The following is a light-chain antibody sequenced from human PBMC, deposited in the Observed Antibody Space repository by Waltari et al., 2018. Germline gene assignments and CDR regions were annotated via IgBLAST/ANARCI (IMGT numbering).Light chain of an antibody. Sequence: DSRLTQSPSTLSASVGDRVTITCRASLSLDTWLAWYQQKPGKAPNLLIYKASSLYTGVPSRFSGSGSGTEFTLTISSLQPDDVASYYCQQYNSYPWTFGQGTKVQI. J-gene: IGKJ1*01. CDR3: QQYNSYPWT. CDR1: LSLDTW. V-gene: IGKV1-5*03. CDR2: KAS.